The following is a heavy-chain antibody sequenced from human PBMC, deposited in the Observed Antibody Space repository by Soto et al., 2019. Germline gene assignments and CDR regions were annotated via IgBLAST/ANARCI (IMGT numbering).Heavy chain of an antibody. V-gene: IGHV3-30*03. CDR1: GFTFSSYG. CDR2: ISYDGSNK. CDR3: ASDIAAAGPFDY. D-gene: IGHD6-13*01. J-gene: IGHJ4*02. Sequence: QVQLVESGGGVVQPGRPLRLSCAASGFTFSSYGMHWVRQAPGKGLEWVAVISYDGSNKYYADSVKGRFTISRDNSKNTLYLQMNSLRAEDTAVYYCASDIAAAGPFDYWGQGTLVTVSS.